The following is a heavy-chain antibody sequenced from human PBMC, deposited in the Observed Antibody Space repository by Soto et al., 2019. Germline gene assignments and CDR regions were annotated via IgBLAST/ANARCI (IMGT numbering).Heavy chain of an antibody. CDR1: GGSFSGYY. Sequence: SETLSLTCAVYGGSFSGYYWSWIRQPPGKGLEWIGEINHSGSTNYNPSLKSRVTISVDTSKNQSSLKLSSVTAADTAVYYCARVSGTLYGMDVWGQGTTVTVSS. V-gene: IGHV4-34*01. CDR2: INHSGST. CDR3: ARVSGTLYGMDV. J-gene: IGHJ6*02. D-gene: IGHD1-1*01.